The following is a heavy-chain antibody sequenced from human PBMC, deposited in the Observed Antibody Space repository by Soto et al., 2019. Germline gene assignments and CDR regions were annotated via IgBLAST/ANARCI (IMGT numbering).Heavy chain of an antibody. CDR3: ARHHGSPGSYFGLDV. Sequence: PXESLKISWKGSGYSFTSYWINWVRQMPGKGLEWMGIIYPGDSDTRYSPSFQGQVTISADKSIDTAYLQWRSLKASDTAVYYCARHHGSPGSYFGLDVWGQGNTVTVSS. J-gene: IGHJ6*02. V-gene: IGHV5-51*01. CDR1: GYSFTSYW. CDR2: IYPGDSDT. D-gene: IGHD6-13*01.